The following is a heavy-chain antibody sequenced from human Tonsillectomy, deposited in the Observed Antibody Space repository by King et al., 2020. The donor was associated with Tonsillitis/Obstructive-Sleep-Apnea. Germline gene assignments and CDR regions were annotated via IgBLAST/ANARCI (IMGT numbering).Heavy chain of an antibody. CDR1: GFIFSNYE. CDR2: SSRSVRTI. J-gene: IGHJ3*02. D-gene: IGHD3-16*01. Sequence: VQLVESGGGLVQPGGSLRLSCAASGFIFSNYEMNWVRQAPGKGLEWVSYSSRSVRTIHYADSGKGRVTISRDIAKNALYLQMNSLRAEDTALYYCATDRVGEDDGFDIWGQGTMVTVSS. V-gene: IGHV3-48*03. CDR3: ATDRVGEDDGFDI.